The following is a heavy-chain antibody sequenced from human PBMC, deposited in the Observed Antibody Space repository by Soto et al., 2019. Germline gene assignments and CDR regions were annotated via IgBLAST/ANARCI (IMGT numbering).Heavy chain of an antibody. D-gene: IGHD3-10*01. J-gene: IGHJ5*02. V-gene: IGHV3-23*01. CDR2: ISGNGIAT. CDR1: GFIFSDHA. CDR3: ARDAISMVRGTNNWFDP. Sequence: EVQLLESGGGLVQPGGSLRLSCDASGFIFSDHAMSWVRQAPGKGLEWVSAISGNGIATYYADSVKGRFTISRDNSKNTLYLQMNRLRADDTAVYYCARDAISMVRGTNNWFDPWGQGTLVTVSS.